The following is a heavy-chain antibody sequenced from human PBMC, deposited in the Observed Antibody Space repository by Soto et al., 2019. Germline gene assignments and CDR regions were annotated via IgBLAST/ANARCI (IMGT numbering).Heavy chain of an antibody. D-gene: IGHD3-10*01. V-gene: IGHV5-51*01. Sequence: GESLKISCKGSGYSFTSYWIGWVRQMPGKGLEWMGIIYPGDSDTRYSPSFQGQVTISADKSISTAYLQWSSLKASDTAMYYCARQESLWFGVGAFDIWGQGTMVTVSS. CDR2: IYPGDSDT. CDR1: GYSFTSYW. J-gene: IGHJ3*02. CDR3: ARQESLWFGVGAFDI.